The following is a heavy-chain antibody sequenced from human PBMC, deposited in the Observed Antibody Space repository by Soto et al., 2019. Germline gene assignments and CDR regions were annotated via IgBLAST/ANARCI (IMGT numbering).Heavy chain of an antibody. CDR2: IRSEAYGGTP. J-gene: IGHJ4*02. Sequence: EVQLVESGGGLVQPGRSLRLSCTGSGFTFSDYAVNWVRQAPGKGLEWVGFIRSEAYGGTPEYAASAKGIFTISRDDSKGIAYLQMNSLKTEDTAVYYCARSFAGCSSTSCQYFDYWGRGALVTVSS. CDR3: ARSFAGCSSTSCQYFDY. V-gene: IGHV3-49*04. CDR1: GFTFSDYA. D-gene: IGHD2-2*01.